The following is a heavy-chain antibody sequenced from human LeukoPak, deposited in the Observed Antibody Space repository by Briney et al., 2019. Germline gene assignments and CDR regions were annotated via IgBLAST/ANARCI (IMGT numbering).Heavy chain of an antibody. CDR1: GFTLNRHW. Sequence: GGSLRLSCAASGFTLNRHWMSWVRQAAGKGLEWVASIKQNGNEKHYVDSVKGRFIISRDNAEKSVSLQINSLRDEDTAMYYCARLLGESTIYDLWGQGTLVTVSS. D-gene: IGHD3-16*01. CDR3: ARLLGESTIYDL. CDR2: IKQNGNEK. J-gene: IGHJ5*02. V-gene: IGHV3-7*01.